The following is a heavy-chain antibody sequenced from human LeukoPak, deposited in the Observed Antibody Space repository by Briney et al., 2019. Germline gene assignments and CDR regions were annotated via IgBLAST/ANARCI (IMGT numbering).Heavy chain of an antibody. CDR3: ARSKLERDAFDI. CDR1: GGSISSGGYS. J-gene: IGHJ3*02. Sequence: SETLSLTCAVSGGSISSGGYSWSWIRQPPGKGLEWIGYIYHSGSTYYNPPLKSRVTISVDRSKNQFSLKLSSVTAADTAVYYCARSKLERDAFDIWGQGTMVTVSS. CDR2: IYHSGST. V-gene: IGHV4-30-2*02. D-gene: IGHD1-1*01.